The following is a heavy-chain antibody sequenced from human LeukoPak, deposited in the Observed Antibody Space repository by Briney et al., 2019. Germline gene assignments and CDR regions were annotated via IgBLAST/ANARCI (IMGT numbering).Heavy chain of an antibody. CDR2: ISGSGGTT. V-gene: IGHV3-23*01. D-gene: IGHD3-9*01. CDR1: RFTFSSYA. CDR3: AKGAGNFDWSYHDY. J-gene: IGHJ4*02. Sequence: GESLRLSCAASRFTFSSYAMSWVRQAPGKGLEWVSAISGSGGTTYNADSVKGRFTISRDNSKNTLYLQLNSLRAENPAVYYCAKGAGNFDWSYHDYWGQGTLVTVSS.